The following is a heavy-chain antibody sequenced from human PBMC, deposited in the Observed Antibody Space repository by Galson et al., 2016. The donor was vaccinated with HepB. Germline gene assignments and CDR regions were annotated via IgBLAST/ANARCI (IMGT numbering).Heavy chain of an antibody. CDR1: GFTFSTYA. J-gene: IGHJ6*02. CDR2: ISSSSRYI. CDR3: ARESCQGYCLYHYYGMDV. D-gene: IGHD2-15*01. Sequence: SLRLSCAASGFTFSTYAMNWVRQAPGRGLEWVSSISSSSRYIYYADSVKGRFTSSRDSAKNSLHLQMNSLRAEDTAVYYCARESCQGYCLYHYYGMDVWGQGTTVTVPS. V-gene: IGHV3-21*01.